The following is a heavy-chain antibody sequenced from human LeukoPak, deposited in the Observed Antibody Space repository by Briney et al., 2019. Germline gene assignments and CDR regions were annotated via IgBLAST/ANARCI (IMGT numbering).Heavy chain of an antibody. Sequence: SETLSLTCAVYGGSFSGYYWSWIRQPPGKELEWIGEINHSGSTNYNPSLKSRVTISVDTSKNQFSLKLSSVTAADTAVYYCARFYDILTGYHSDYWGQGTLVTVSS. J-gene: IGHJ4*02. CDR3: ARFYDILTGYHSDY. V-gene: IGHV4-34*01. CDR1: GGSFSGYY. CDR2: INHSGST. D-gene: IGHD3-9*01.